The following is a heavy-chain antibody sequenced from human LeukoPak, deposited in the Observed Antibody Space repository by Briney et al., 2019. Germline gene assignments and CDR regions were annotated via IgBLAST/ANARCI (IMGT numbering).Heavy chain of an antibody. J-gene: IGHJ4*02. CDR2: ISAYNGNT. CDR1: GYTFTSYG. CDR3: ARGFHYFDSSGYDY. Sequence: ASVKVSCKASGYTFTSYGISWVRQAPGQGLEWMGWISAYNGNTNYAQKLQGRVTMTRDTSISTAYMELSRLRSDDTAVYYCARGFHYFDSSGYDYWGQGTLVTVSS. D-gene: IGHD6-19*01. V-gene: IGHV1-18*01.